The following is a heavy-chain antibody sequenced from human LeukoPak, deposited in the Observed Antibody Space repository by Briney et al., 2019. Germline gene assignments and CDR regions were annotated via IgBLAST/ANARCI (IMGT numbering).Heavy chain of an antibody. Sequence: GGSLRLSSTASGFTFSDCSMNWVRQAPGKGLKWVSYIVVSSGSTIYYADSVKGRFTISRDDAKNSLYLQMNSVRAEDTALYYCARVFREAVVLHTGTAYYYGMDVWGQGTTVTVSS. CDR2: IVVSSGSTI. V-gene: IGHV3-48*01. CDR3: ARVFREAVVLHTGTAYYYGMDV. J-gene: IGHJ6*02. CDR1: GFTFSDCS. D-gene: IGHD2-15*01.